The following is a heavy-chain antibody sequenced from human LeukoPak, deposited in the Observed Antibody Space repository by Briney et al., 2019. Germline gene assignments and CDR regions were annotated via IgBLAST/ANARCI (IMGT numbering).Heavy chain of an antibody. CDR3: AKDMGAGIASNGLDP. V-gene: IGHV3-33*06. Sequence: GGSLRLSCAASGFTFSSYGMHWVRQAPGKGLEWVAVIWYDGSNKYYADSVKGRFTISRDNSENTLYLQMNSLRAEDTAVYYCAKDMGAGIASNGLDPWGQGTLVTVSS. J-gene: IGHJ5*02. D-gene: IGHD6-13*01. CDR2: IWYDGSNK. CDR1: GFTFSSYG.